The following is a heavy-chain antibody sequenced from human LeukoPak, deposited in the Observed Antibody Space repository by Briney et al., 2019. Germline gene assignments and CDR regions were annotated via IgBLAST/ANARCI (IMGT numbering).Heavy chain of an antibody. CDR3: ARSALYSYGLNWFDP. Sequence: KPSETLSLTCTVSGGSISSYYWGWIRQPPGKGLEWIGYIYYSGSTNYNPSLKSRVTISVDTSKNQFSLKLSSVTAADTAVCYCARSALYSYGLNWFDPWGQGTLVTVSS. CDR1: GGSISSYY. D-gene: IGHD5-18*01. CDR2: IYYSGST. J-gene: IGHJ5*02. V-gene: IGHV4-59*01.